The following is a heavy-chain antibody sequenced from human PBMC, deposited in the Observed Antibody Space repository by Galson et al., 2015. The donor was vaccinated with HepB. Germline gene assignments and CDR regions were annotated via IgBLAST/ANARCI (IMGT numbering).Heavy chain of an antibody. J-gene: IGHJ4*02. CDR1: GFTFNTFD. Sequence: SLRLSCAASGFTFNTFDIHWVRQGPGTRLEWVAVISKDGNNKYYADSVKGRFSISRDNSKNTIYLQMNSLRPEDTAVYYCVRDLYDFVWGSFLRWGQGTLVTVSS. D-gene: IGHD3-16*01. V-gene: IGHV3-30*03. CDR2: ISKDGNNK. CDR3: VRDLYDFVWGSFLR.